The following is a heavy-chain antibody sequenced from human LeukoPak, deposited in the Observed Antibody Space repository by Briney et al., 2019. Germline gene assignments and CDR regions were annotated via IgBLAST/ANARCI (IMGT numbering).Heavy chain of an antibody. J-gene: IGHJ4*02. D-gene: IGHD6-6*01. CDR1: GFTVSSNY. CDR3: ARIGYSSSSFDY. V-gene: IGHV3-7*01. Sequence: PGGSLRLSCAASGFTVSSNYMSWVRQAPGKGLEWAANIKQDGSVKYYVDSLKGRFTISRDNARNSVYLQMNSLTAEDTAVYYCARIGYSSSSFDYWGQGTLVTVSS. CDR2: IKQDGSVK.